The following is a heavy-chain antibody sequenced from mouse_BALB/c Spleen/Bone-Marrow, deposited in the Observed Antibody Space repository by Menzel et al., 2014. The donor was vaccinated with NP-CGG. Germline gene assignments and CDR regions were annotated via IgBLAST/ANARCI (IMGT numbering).Heavy chain of an antibody. CDR1: GYTFTSYV. Sequence: VQLKHSGPELVKPGASVKMSCKASGYTFTSYVMHWVKQKPGQGLEWIGYINPYNDGTKDNEKFKGKATLTSDKSSSTAYMELSSLTSEDSAVYYCARRGYDEGYYAMDYWGQGTSVTVSS. CDR2: INPYNDGT. V-gene: IGHV1-14*01. CDR3: ARRGYDEGYYAMDY. J-gene: IGHJ4*01. D-gene: IGHD2-14*01.